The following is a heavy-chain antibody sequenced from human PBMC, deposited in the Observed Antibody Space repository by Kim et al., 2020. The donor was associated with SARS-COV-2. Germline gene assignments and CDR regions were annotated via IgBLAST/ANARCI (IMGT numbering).Heavy chain of an antibody. CDR3: ARVPPRNKYYYDSSGYNYFDS. J-gene: IGHJ4*02. CDR1: GFTFSSYS. Sequence: GGSLRLSCAASGFTFSSYSMNWVRQAPGKGLEWVSSISSSSSYIYYADSVKGRFTISRDNAKNSLYLQMNSLRAEDTAVYYCARVPPRNKYYYDSSGYNYFDSWGQGTLVPVSS. D-gene: IGHD3-22*01. CDR2: ISSSSSYI. V-gene: IGHV3-21*01.